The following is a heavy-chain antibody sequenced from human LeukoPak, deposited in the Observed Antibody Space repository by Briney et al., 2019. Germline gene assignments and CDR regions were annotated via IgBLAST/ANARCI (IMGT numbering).Heavy chain of an antibody. Sequence: SSETLSLTCTLSGGSISSSYWSWIRQPPGKGLEWIGYIYYSGSTTYNPSLKSRVTISIGTSKNQFSLRLSSVTAADTAVYFCARGSTPYLFDFWGQGTLVTVSS. CDR1: GGSISSSY. CDR3: ARGSTPYLFDF. J-gene: IGHJ4*02. CDR2: IYYSGST. V-gene: IGHV4-59*01.